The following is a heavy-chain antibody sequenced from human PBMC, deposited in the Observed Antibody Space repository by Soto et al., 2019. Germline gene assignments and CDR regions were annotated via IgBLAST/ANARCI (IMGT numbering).Heavy chain of an antibody. CDR1: GFTFSSYG. J-gene: IGHJ6*02. V-gene: IGHV3-33*01. CDR3: ARVPYGYEDYYYGMDV. D-gene: IGHD5-18*01. Sequence: GGSLRLSCAASGFTFSSYGMHWVRQAPGKGLEWVAVIWCDGSNKYYADSVKGRFTISRDNSKNTLYLQMNSLRAEDTAVYYCARVPYGYEDYYYGMDVWGQGTTVTVPS. CDR2: IWCDGSNK.